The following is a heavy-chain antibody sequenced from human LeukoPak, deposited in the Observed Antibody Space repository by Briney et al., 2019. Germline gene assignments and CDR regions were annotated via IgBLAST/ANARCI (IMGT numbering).Heavy chain of an antibody. J-gene: IGHJ4*02. Sequence: SETLSLTCTVSGASITIGAESYHWGWIRQPPGKGLEMIETIYYTEISYYNPSLESRVTSSLDTSKNQCSLKLNSVTAADTAVYYCARHVTIMSRITIVRGRKDVGFDYWGQGTLVTVSS. CDR3: ARHVTIMSRITIVRGRKDVGFDY. D-gene: IGHD3-10*01. CDR2: IYYTEIS. V-gene: IGHV4-39*01. CDR1: GASITIGAESYH.